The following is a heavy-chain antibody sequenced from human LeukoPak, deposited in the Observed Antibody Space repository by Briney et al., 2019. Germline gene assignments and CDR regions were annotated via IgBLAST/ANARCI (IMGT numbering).Heavy chain of an antibody. Sequence: PSETLSLTCTVSGGSISGYYWSWIRQPPGKGLEWIGYIYYSGSTNYNPSLKSRVTISVDTSKNQFSLKLSSVTAADTAVYYCARATIYDYGDYDYWGQGTLVTVSS. V-gene: IGHV4-59*01. CDR2: IYYSGST. CDR3: ARATIYDYGDYDY. J-gene: IGHJ4*02. D-gene: IGHD4-17*01. CDR1: GGSISGYY.